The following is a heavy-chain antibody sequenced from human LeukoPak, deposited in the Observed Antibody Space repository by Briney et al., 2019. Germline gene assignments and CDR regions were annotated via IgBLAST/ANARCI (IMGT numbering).Heavy chain of an antibody. CDR1: GYTFTSYG. J-gene: IGHJ4*02. V-gene: IGHV1-18*01. Sequence: GASVKASCKXSGYTFTSYGISWVRQAPGQGLEWMGWVSAYADDTNYVQKFRGRITMTTDTSTSTAYMELRSLRSDDTAVYYCARDCIGCLGFDYWGQGTLVTVSS. CDR2: VSAYADDT. D-gene: IGHD1-26*01. CDR3: ARDCIGCLGFDY.